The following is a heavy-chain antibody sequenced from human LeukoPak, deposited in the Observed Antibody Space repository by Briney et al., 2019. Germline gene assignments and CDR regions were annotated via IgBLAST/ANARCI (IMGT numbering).Heavy chain of an antibody. V-gene: IGHV3-7*05. CDR2: IKEDGSEQ. CDR3: ARDGFDYYDSSGYYYFDS. J-gene: IGHJ4*02. D-gene: IGHD3-22*01. Sequence: GGSLRLSCAASGLTFSNFWMGWVRQAPGKGLEWVANIKEDGSEQYYVDSLKGRFSISRDNAKDSLYLQMYSLRADDTAVYYCARDGFDYYDSSGYYYFDSWGQGTLVTVSS. CDR1: GLTFSNFW.